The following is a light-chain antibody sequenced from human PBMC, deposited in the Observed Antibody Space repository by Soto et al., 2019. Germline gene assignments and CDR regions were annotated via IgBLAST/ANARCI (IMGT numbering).Light chain of an antibody. V-gene: IGKV3-11*01. CDR2: DAS. CDR1: QSVSSY. Sequence: IVLTQSPGTLSLSPGDRATLSCRASQSVSSYLAWYQQKPGQAPRLLIYDASNRATGIPARFSGSGSGTDFTLTISSLEPEDFAVYYCQQRSNWSWTFGQGTKVDIK. J-gene: IGKJ1*01. CDR3: QQRSNWSWT.